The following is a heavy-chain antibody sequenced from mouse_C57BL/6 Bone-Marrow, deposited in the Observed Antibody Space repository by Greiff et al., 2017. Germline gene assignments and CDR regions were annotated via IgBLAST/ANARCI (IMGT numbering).Heavy chain of an antibody. CDR2: ISRGGSYT. J-gene: IGHJ2*01. D-gene: IGHD1-1*01. Sequence: EVQLQESGGDLVKPGASLKLSCAASGFTFSSYGMPWVRQTPDKRLEWVATISRGGSYTYYPDSVKGRFTISRDNAKNTLYLQLSSLKSEDTTMYYCARPIYYYGDFDYWGQGTTLTVSS. V-gene: IGHV5-6*01. CDR3: ARPIYYYGDFDY. CDR1: GFTFSSYG.